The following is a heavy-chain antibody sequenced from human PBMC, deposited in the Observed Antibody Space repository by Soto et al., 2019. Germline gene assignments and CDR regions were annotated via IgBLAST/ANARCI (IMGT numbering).Heavy chain of an antibody. CDR3: ATAPTASSCIELDD. Sequence: GGSLRLSCTDSEFTFSGYGMHWVRQAPGKGLEWVSRIDPYGTGITYADSVKARFTTSSDNDKHTLYLQMNSLRSEDTAVYYCATAPTASSCIELDDWGQGTPVTVSS. V-gene: IGHV3-74*01. CDR1: EFTFSGYG. J-gene: IGHJ4*02. CDR2: IDPYGTGI. D-gene: IGHD6-13*01.